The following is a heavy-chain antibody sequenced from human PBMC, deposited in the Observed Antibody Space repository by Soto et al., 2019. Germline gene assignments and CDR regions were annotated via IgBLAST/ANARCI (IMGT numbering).Heavy chain of an antibody. J-gene: IGHJ6*02. CDR3: AREGRHIAARPWPYYYYGMDV. CDR2: IIPIFGTA. CDR1: GGTFSSYA. Sequence: SVEVSCKASGGTFSSYAISWVRQAPGQGLEWMGGIIPIFGTANYAQKFQGRVTITADESTSTAYMELSSLRSEDTAVYYCAREGRHIAARPWPYYYYGMDVWGQGTTVTVSS. V-gene: IGHV1-69*13. D-gene: IGHD6-6*01.